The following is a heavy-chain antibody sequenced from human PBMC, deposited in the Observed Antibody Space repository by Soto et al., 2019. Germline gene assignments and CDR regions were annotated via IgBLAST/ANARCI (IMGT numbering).Heavy chain of an antibody. CDR2: ISSSGSTI. Sequence: GGSLRLSCAASGFTFSDYYMSWIRQAPGKGLEWVSYISSSGSTIYYADSVKGRFTISRDNAKNSLYLQMNSLRAEDTAVYYCARPQEMATIEDAFDIWGQGTMVTVSS. J-gene: IGHJ3*02. V-gene: IGHV3-11*01. CDR3: ARPQEMATIEDAFDI. CDR1: GFTFSDYY. D-gene: IGHD5-12*01.